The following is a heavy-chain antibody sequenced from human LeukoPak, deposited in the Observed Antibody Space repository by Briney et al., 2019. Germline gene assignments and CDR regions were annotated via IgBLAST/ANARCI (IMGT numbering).Heavy chain of an antibody. CDR1: GGSITDYY. Sequence: SETLSLTCTVSGGSITDYYWGWIRQPPGKGLEWIGYDYYSGSSNYNPSLKSRVTISVDTSKNQFTLKMSSVTAADTAVYYCARDLKLDGSSGYYAFDIWGQGTMVTVSS. V-gene: IGHV4-59*01. CDR3: ARDLKLDGSSGYYAFDI. J-gene: IGHJ3*02. CDR2: DYYSGSS. D-gene: IGHD3-22*01.